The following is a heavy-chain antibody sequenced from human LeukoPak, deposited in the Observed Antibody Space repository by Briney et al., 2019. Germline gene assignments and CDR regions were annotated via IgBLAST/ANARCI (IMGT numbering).Heavy chain of an antibody. CDR3: ARQGYCSGGSCYSNYYYGMDV. J-gene: IGHJ6*02. CDR2: IYHSGST. V-gene: IGHV4-59*08. Sequence: PSETLSLTCTVSGDSISSYYWSWIRQPPGKGFEWIGYIYHSGSTKYNPSLKSRVTISVDTSKNQFSLKLSSVTAADTAVYYCARQGYCSGGSCYSNYYYGMDVWGQGTTVTVSS. CDR1: GDSISSYY. D-gene: IGHD2-15*01.